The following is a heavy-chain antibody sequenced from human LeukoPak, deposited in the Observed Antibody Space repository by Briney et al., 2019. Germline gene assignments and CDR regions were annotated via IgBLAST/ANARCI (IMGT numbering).Heavy chain of an antibody. D-gene: IGHD3-10*01. CDR3: AKDLGMVRGVYDYYYGMDV. Sequence: PGGSLRLSCAASGFTFSSYSMNWVRQAPGKGLEWVSSISSSSSYVYYADSVKGRFTISRDNAKNSLYLQMNSLRAEDTAVYYCAKDLGMVRGVYDYYYGMDVWGQGTTVTISS. J-gene: IGHJ6*02. CDR1: GFTFSSYS. V-gene: IGHV3-21*01. CDR2: ISSSSSYV.